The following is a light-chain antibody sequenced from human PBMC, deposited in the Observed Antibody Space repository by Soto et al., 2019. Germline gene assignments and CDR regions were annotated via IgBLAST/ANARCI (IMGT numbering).Light chain of an antibody. CDR2: AVS. J-gene: IGKJ2*01. Sequence: EIVLTQSPGTLSLSPGERATLSCRASQSITSNYLAWYQQKPGQAPRLLVYAVSGRPNGIPDRFSGSGSGTDFTLTISRLEPEDFALYYCHQYGRSPYTFGQGTQQESK. CDR3: HQYGRSPYT. V-gene: IGKV3-20*01. CDR1: QSITSNY.